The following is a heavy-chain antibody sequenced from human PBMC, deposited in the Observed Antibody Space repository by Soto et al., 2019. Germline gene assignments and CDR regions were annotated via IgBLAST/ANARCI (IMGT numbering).Heavy chain of an antibody. D-gene: IGHD1-1*01. CDR2: IMPIFRTP. CDR1: GGTFRNSA. Sequence: QVQLEQSGAEVKKPGSSVKVSCKASGGTFRNSAISWVRQAPGQGLEWMGGIMPIFRTPDYSQKFQGRVTITADEPTRTAYMELSGLRSDDTAVYYCARDNDRPQLGGNYYYILDVWGQGTTVTVSS. J-gene: IGHJ6*02. CDR3: ARDNDRPQLGGNYYYILDV. V-gene: IGHV1-69*12.